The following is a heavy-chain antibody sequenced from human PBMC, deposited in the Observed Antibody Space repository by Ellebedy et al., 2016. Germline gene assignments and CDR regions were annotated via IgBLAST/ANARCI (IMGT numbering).Heavy chain of an antibody. CDR3: ARDWGSMAEFDY. V-gene: IGHV1-3*01. J-gene: IGHJ4*02. CDR2: INAGNGNT. Sequence: ASVKVSCKASGYTFTSYAMHWVRQAPGQRLEWMGWINAGNGNTKYSQKFQGRVTITRDTSASTAYMELSSLRSDDTAVYYCARDWGSMAEFDYWGQGTLVTVSS. CDR1: GYTFTSYA. D-gene: IGHD2/OR15-2a*01.